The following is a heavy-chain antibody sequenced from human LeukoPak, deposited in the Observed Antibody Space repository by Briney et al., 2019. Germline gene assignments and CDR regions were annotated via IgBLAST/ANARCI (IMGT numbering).Heavy chain of an antibody. CDR3: ARAPTVLVGYCSSSSCQADY. J-gene: IGHJ4*02. CDR1: GFTFSSYT. CDR2: ISGDSRYI. Sequence: KTGGSLRLSCAASGFTFSSYTFNWVRQAPGKGLEWVSAISGDSRYIYYTDSVRGRFTISRDNAENSLYLQMHSLRVEDTAVYYCARAPTVLVGYCSSSSCQADYWGQGTLVTVSS. V-gene: IGHV3-21*01. D-gene: IGHD2-2*01.